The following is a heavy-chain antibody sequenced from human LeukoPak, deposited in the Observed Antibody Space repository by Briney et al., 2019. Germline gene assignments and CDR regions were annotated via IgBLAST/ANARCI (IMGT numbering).Heavy chain of an antibody. Sequence: PSETLSLTCTVSGYSISSGYYWGWIRQPPGKGLEWIGSIYHSGRTNDNPSLKSRVTMSVDTSENSFSLRLSSVTAADTAVYYCARQGPAYYFDHWGQGTLVTVSS. V-gene: IGHV4-38-2*02. J-gene: IGHJ4*02. CDR2: IYHSGRT. CDR1: GYSISSGYY. CDR3: ARQGPAYYFDH.